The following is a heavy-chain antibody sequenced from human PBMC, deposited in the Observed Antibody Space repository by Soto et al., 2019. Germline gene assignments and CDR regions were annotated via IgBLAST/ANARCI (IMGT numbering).Heavy chain of an antibody. CDR3: ARDRSAYGVDP. V-gene: IGHV4-30-4*01. Sequence: SETLSLTCTVSGGSISSGDYYWSWIRQPPGKGLEWIGYIYSSGTTFYNPSLRGRATISVDTSQNQFSLKLSSVTAADTAIYYCARDRSAYGVDPWGQGTLVTVSS. CDR1: GGSISSGDYY. D-gene: IGHD4-17*01. J-gene: IGHJ5*02. CDR2: IYSSGTT.